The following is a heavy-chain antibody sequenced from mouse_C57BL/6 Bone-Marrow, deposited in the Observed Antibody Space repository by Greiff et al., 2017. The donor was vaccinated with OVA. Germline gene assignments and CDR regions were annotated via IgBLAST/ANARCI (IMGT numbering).Heavy chain of an antibody. D-gene: IGHD2-4*01. J-gene: IGHJ4*01. CDR3: AKTDYDYDYAMDY. V-gene: IGHV2-5*01. CDR1: GFSLTSYG. CDR2: IWRGGST. Sequence: QVHVKQSGPGLVQPSQSLSITCTVSGFSLTSYGVHWVRQSPGKGLEWLGVIWRGGSTDYNAAFMSRLSITKDNSKSQVFFKMNSLQADDTAIYYCAKTDYDYDYAMDYWGQGTSVTVSS.